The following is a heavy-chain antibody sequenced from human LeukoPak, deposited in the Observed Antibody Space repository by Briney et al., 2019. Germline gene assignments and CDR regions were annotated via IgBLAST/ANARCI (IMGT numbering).Heavy chain of an antibody. CDR2: ISYDGSED. D-gene: IGHD3-22*01. CDR3: AKAIHSSGYPVDY. J-gene: IGHJ4*02. Sequence: GRSLRLSCAASGFPFNKYGMLWVRQAPGKGLDWLAVISYDGSEDYYADSAKGRFTISKDKSKDTVNLQMNSLRAEDTALYYCAKAIHSSGYPVDYWGQGTLVTVSS. V-gene: IGHV3-30*18. CDR1: GFPFNKYG.